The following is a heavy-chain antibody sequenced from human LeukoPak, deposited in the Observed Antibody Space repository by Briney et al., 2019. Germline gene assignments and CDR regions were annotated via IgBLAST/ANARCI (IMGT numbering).Heavy chain of an antibody. D-gene: IGHD2-21*01. CDR3: AGEGEYGDSYS. CDR1: GDSISYESYY. J-gene: IGHJ5*02. CDR2: IYRGRT. Sequence: SETLSLTCAVSGDSISYESYYWNWIRQAPGKGPEWIGNIYRGRTRLNPSLTSRVAISVDMSKSQVSLGLTFVTAADTAIYYCAGEGEYGDSYSWGQGALVIVSA. V-gene: IGHV4-30-2*01.